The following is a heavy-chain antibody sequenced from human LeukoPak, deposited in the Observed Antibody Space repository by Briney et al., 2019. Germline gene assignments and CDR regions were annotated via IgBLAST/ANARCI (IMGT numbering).Heavy chain of an antibody. D-gene: IGHD3-16*02. Sequence: SETLSLTCTVSGGSISSSSYCWGWIRQPPGKGLEWIGSIYYSGSTYYNPSLKSRVTISVDTSKNQFSLKLSSVTAADTAVYYCARDRSYDYVWGSYRHHYYYYMDVRGKGTTVTVSS. V-gene: IGHV4-39*07. J-gene: IGHJ6*03. CDR3: ARDRSYDYVWGSYRHHYYYYMDV. CDR2: IYYSGST. CDR1: GGSISSSSYC.